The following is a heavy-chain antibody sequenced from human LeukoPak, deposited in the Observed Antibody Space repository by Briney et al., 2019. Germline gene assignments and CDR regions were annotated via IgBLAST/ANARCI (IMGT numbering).Heavy chain of an antibody. CDR3: ARKTVVGSYFDY. CDR1: GFTFSSYW. V-gene: IGHV3-7*03. CDR2: IKQDGSDK. J-gene: IGHJ4*02. Sequence: GGSLRLSCAAPGFTFSSYWMSWVRRAPGKGLEWVANIKQDGSDKYYVDSVKGRFTISRDNAKNSLYLQINSLRAEDTAVYYCARKTVVGSYFDYWGQGTPVTVSS. D-gene: IGHD4-23*01.